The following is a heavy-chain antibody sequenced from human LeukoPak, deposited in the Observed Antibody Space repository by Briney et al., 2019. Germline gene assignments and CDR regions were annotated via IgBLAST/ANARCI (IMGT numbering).Heavy chain of an antibody. CDR1: GGSISSYY. V-gene: IGHV4-59*01. CDR3: ARLWEVRGGYNGYGMDV. Sequence: SETLSLTCTVSGGSISSYYWNWIRQPPGKGLEWIGDISYSGSTNYNPSLKSRVTISLDTSKNQFSLKLSSVTAADTAVYYCARLWEVRGGYNGYGMDVWGKGTTVTVSS. J-gene: IGHJ6*04. CDR2: ISYSGST. D-gene: IGHD3-10*01.